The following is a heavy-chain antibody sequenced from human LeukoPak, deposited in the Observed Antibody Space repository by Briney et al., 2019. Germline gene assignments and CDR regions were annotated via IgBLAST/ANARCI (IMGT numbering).Heavy chain of an antibody. J-gene: IGHJ5*02. D-gene: IGHD5-18*01. Sequence: SEPLSLTCAVYGGSFSDYYWSWIRQPPGKGLEWIGENHNSGRTNYNAFLKSRVNISVDTSKNQFSLTLSSVTAADTAVYYCAPRGDIEHSYGYGKWFDPWGQGTRVTVSS. V-gene: IGHV4-34*01. CDR3: APRGDIEHSYGYGKWFDP. CDR1: GGSFSDYY. CDR2: NHNSGRT.